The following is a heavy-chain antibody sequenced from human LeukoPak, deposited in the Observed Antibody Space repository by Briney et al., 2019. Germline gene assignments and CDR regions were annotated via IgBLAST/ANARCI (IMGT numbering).Heavy chain of an antibody. CDR2: INSDGSST. Sequence: GGSLRLSCAASGFIFSSYWMHWVRQAPAKGLVWVSRINSDGSSTDYADSVKGRFTISRDDARNTLYSQMNSLRAEDTAVYYCARDHYVSGYYFDYWGLGTLVTVSS. J-gene: IGHJ4*02. CDR3: ARDHYVSGYYFDY. CDR1: GFIFSSYW. D-gene: IGHD4-17*01. V-gene: IGHV3-74*01.